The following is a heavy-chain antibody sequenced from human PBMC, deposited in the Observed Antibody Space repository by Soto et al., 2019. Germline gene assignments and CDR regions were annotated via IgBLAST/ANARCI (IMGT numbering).Heavy chain of an antibody. CDR2: INHSGRV. V-gene: IGHV4-34*01. CDR3: STRAYDTNGYYRFDP. D-gene: IGHD3-22*01. CDR1: GGSFSGHS. Sequence: PSETLSLTCAVYGGSFSGHSWTLFRQSPGKGLEWIGDINHSGRVNYSPSLKSRVTISLDTSKNQFSLTLSAVTAADTAMYYCSTRAYDTNGYYRFDPWGQGTLVTV. J-gene: IGHJ5*01.